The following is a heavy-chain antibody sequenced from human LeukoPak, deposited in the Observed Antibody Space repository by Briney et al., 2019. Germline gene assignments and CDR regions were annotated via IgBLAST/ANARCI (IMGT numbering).Heavy chain of an antibody. CDR1: GGTFSSYA. Sequence: SVKVSFKASGGTFSSYAISWVRQAPGQGLEWMGGIIPIFGTANYAQKFQGRVTITTDESTSTAYMELCSLRSEDTAVYYCARTGYCSSTSCYSNYYYYMDVWGKGTTVTVSS. J-gene: IGHJ6*03. V-gene: IGHV1-69*05. CDR2: IIPIFGTA. D-gene: IGHD2-2*01. CDR3: ARTGYCSSTSCYSNYYYYMDV.